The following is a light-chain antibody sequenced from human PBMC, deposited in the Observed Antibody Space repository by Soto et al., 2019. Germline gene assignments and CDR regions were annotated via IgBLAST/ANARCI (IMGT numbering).Light chain of an antibody. Sequence: QSVLTQPPSVSGAPGQRVTISCTGSSSNIGAGYHVHWYQQLPGTAPKLLIYGNSNRPSGVPDRFSGSKSGTSASLAITGLQAEDEADYYCQSYDSSLSGSVVFGGGTKLIVL. CDR1: SSNIGAGYH. CDR3: QSYDSSLSGSVV. V-gene: IGLV1-40*01. J-gene: IGLJ3*02. CDR2: GNS.